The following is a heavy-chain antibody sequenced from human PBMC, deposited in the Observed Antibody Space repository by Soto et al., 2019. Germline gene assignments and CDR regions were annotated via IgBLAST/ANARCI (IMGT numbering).Heavy chain of an antibody. CDR3: DRDRCIAVATDH. V-gene: IGHV3-33*01. Sequence: PGGSLRLSCAASGFTFSSYGMHWVRQAPGKGLEWVAFIWYDGSNKYYADSVKGRFTISRDNSKNTLYLQMNSLRAEDTAVYYCDRDRCIAVATDHWGQGTLVTVSS. CDR1: GFTFSSYG. CDR2: IWYDGSNK. D-gene: IGHD6-19*01. J-gene: IGHJ4*02.